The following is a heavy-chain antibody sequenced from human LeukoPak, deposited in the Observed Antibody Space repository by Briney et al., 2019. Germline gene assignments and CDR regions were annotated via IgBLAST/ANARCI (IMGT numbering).Heavy chain of an antibody. D-gene: IGHD3-16*01. J-gene: IGHJ2*01. CDR2: ISADGDTK. CDR3: AKEGAWGNWYFDL. V-gene: IGHV3-30*18. Sequence: GRSLRLSCGASGFTFSSHGMHWVRQAPGKGLEWVVVISADGDTKYYADSVKGRFTISRDNSKNTVYLEMNSLREEDTAVYYCAKEGAWGNWYFDLWGRGTLVTVSS. CDR1: GFTFSSHG.